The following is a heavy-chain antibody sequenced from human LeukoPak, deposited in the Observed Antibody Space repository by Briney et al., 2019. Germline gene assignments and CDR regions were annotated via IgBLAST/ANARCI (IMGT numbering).Heavy chain of an antibody. J-gene: IGHJ4*02. CDR2: ISWNSGSI. CDR1: GFTFDDYA. D-gene: IGHD6-13*01. V-gene: IGHV3-9*01. Sequence: PGGSLRLPCAASGFTFDDYAMHWVRQAPGKGLEWVSGISWNSGSIGYADSVKGRFTISRDNAKNSLYLQMNSLRAEDTALYYCAKALYSSSWYAEVDYWGQGTLVTVSS. CDR3: AKALYSSSWYAEVDY.